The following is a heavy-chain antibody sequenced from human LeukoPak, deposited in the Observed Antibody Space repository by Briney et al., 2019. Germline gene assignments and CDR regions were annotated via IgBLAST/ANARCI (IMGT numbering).Heavy chain of an antibody. CDR1: GYSFTSYW. Sequence: GESLKISCKGSGYSFTSYWIGWVRQMPGKGLEWMGIIYPGDSDTRYSPSFQGQVTISADKSISTAYLQWSSLKASDTAMYYCARLGTRRYPRKSDYSNYGGYMDVWGKGTTVTVSS. J-gene: IGHJ6*03. D-gene: IGHD4-11*01. CDR2: IYPGDSDT. V-gene: IGHV5-51*01. CDR3: ARLGTRRYPRKSDYSNYGGYMDV.